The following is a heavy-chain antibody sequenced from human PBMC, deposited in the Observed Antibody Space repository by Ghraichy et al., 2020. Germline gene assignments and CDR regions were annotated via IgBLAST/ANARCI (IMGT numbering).Heavy chain of an antibody. J-gene: IGHJ4*02. Sequence: SETLSLTCTVSGGSISSYYWSWIRQPAGKGLEWIGRIYTSGSTNYNPSLKSRVTMSVDTSKNQFSLKLSSVTAADSAVYYCARGRGGYSGYDFYFDYWGQGTLVTVSS. V-gene: IGHV4-4*07. CDR3: ARGRGGYSGYDFYFDY. D-gene: IGHD5-12*01. CDR2: IYTSGST. CDR1: GGSISSYY.